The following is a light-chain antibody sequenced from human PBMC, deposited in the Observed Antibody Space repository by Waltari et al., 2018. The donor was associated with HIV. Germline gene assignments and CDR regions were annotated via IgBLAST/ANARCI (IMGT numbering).Light chain of an antibody. J-gene: IGLJ1*01. CDR3: TSYTTINTYV. CDR2: DGS. CDR1: SSDVGGYKH. Sequence: QSALTPPASVSGSPGPSLTISCTGTSSDVGGYKHVFWYQQHPAKAPKVSISDGSNRPSGVSNRFSGSKSGNTASLTISGLQAEDEADYYCTSYTTINTYVFGTGTKVTVL. V-gene: IGLV2-14*03.